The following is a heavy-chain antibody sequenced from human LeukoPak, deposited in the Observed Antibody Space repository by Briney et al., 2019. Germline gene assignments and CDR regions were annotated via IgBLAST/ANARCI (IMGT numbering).Heavy chain of an antibody. CDR2: INWNGGST. CDR1: GFIFDDYG. D-gene: IGHD2-21*01. V-gene: IGHV3-20*04. CDR3: ARAFKYSMSGYYFDY. Sequence: GGSLILSCAASGFIFDDYGMSWVRQAPGKGLEWVSGINWNGGSTGYGDSVKGRFTISRDNAKNSLYLQMNSLRAEDTALYYCARAFKYSMSGYYFDYWGQGTLVTVSS. J-gene: IGHJ4*02.